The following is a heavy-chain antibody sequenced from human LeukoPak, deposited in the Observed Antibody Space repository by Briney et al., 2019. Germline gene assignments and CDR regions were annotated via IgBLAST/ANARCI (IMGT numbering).Heavy chain of an antibody. V-gene: IGHV4-61*08. CDR1: GGSISSGGYY. J-gene: IGHJ4*02. CDR2: IYYSGST. CDR3: ARQLWFGESDFDY. Sequence: PSETLSLTCTVSGGSISSGGYYWSWIRQPPGKGLEWLVYIYYSGSTNYNPSLKSRVTISVDTFKNQFSLKLSSVTAADTAVYYCARQLWFGESDFDYWGQGTLVTVSS. D-gene: IGHD3-10*01.